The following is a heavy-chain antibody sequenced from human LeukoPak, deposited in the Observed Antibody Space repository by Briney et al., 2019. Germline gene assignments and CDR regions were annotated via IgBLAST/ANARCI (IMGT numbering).Heavy chain of an antibody. CDR3: ALLLWFGDESDY. J-gene: IGHJ4*02. V-gene: IGHV1-8*01. D-gene: IGHD3-10*01. CDR2: MNPNSGNT. CDR1: AYTFTSYD. Sequence: VPSVKASCKASAYTFTSYDINWVRQATGQGLEWMGWMNPNSGNTGYAQKFQGRVTMTRNTSISTAYMELSSLRSEDTAVYYCALLLWFGDESDYWGQGTLVTVSS.